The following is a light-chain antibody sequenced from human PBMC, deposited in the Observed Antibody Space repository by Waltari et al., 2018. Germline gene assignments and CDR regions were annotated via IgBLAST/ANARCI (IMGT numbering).Light chain of an antibody. V-gene: IGKV1-9*01. CDR2: TSS. CDR3: QQLNTYPYT. CDR1: QDINTY. J-gene: IGKJ2*01. Sequence: QLTQSPSSLSASVGGRVTITCRASQDINTYLSWNQLKPGKAPKLLISTSSTLQTGVPSRFSGSGSGPDFTLTITSLQPEDLATYYCQQLNTYPYTFGQGTKLEIK.